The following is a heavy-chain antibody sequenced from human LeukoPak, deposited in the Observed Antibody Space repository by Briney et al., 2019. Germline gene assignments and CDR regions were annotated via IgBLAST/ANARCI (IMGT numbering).Heavy chain of an antibody. CDR3: ARGYCSGGSCYSFDY. V-gene: IGHV1-46*01. CDR2: INPNGGAT. Sequence: ASVKVSCKASGYTFTSYYIHWVRQAPGQGLEWMGIINPNGGATNYPQKFQGRVTMTRDTSTSTVYMELSSLRSEETALYYCARGYCSGGSCYSFDYWGQGTLVTVSS. D-gene: IGHD2-15*01. J-gene: IGHJ4*02. CDR1: GYTFTSYY.